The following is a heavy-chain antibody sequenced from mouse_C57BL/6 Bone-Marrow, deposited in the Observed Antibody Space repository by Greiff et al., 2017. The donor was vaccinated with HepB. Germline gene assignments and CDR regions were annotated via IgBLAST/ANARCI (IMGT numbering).Heavy chain of an antibody. Sequence: QVQLQQSGAELMKPGASVKLSCKATGYTFTGYWIEWVKQRPGHGLEWSGEILPGSGSTNYNENFKGKATFTADSSSNTAYMQLSSLTTEDSAIYYCARKLLWYPWFAYWGQVTLVTVSA. V-gene: IGHV1-9*01. CDR2: ILPGSGST. D-gene: IGHD2-1*01. CDR1: GYTFTGYW. CDR3: ARKLLWYPWFAY. J-gene: IGHJ3*01.